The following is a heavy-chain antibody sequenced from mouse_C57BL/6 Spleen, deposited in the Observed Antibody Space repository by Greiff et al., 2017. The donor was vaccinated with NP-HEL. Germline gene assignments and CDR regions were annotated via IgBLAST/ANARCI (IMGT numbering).Heavy chain of an antibody. V-gene: IGHV1-53*01. Sequence: VQLQQPGTELVKPGASVKLSCKASGYTFTSYWMHWVKQRPGQGLEWIGNINPSNGGTNYNEKFKSKATLTVDKSSSTAYMQLSSLTSEDSAFYSCSRYHYGSSGYFDVWGTGTTVTVSS. CDR2: INPSNGGT. CDR3: SRYHYGSSGYFDV. D-gene: IGHD1-1*01. CDR1: GYTFTSYW. J-gene: IGHJ1*03.